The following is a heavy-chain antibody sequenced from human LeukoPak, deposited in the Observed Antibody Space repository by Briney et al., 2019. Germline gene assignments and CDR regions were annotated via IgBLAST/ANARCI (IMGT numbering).Heavy chain of an antibody. J-gene: IGHJ5*02. CDR1: GGSISSSSYS. CDR3: ATHGITMVRGVSHNWFDP. D-gene: IGHD3-10*01. V-gene: IGHV4-39*01. CDR2: IYYRGST. Sequence: SQTLSLTCTVSGGSISSSSYSWGWIRQPPGKGLEGMGRIYYRGSTYSNPSLNSRVTISVDTSKTQSSLKLCSVPAADTAVYYCATHGITMVRGVSHNWFDPWGQGTLVTVSS.